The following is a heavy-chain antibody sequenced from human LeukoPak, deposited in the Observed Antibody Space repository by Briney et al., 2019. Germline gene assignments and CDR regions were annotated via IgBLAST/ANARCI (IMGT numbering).Heavy chain of an antibody. CDR2: INQDGREK. CDR3: ARGDKFSGDY. Sequence: GGSLRLSRAASGFTFSSYWMSWVRQAPGKGLEWVANINQDGREKYYVDSVKGRFTISRDNAKNSLYLQMNSLRAEDTAVYFCARGDKFSGDYWGQGTLVTVSS. CDR1: GFTFSSYW. D-gene: IGHD2-15*01. J-gene: IGHJ4*02. V-gene: IGHV3-7*04.